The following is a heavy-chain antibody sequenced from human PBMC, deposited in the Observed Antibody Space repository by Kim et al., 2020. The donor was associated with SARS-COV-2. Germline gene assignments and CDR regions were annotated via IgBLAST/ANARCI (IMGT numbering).Heavy chain of an antibody. J-gene: IGHJ4*02. CDR1: GFTFSNAW. CDR2: IKSKTVGGTT. D-gene: IGHD5-12*01. Sequence: GGSLRLSCAASGFTFSNAWMTWVRQAPGKGLDWVGRIKSKTVGGTTDYAAPVKGRFTISRDDSKNTVYLQMNSLKTEDTAVYYCITDFGDGYNVGWGQGTLVTVSS. CDR3: ITDFGDGYNVG. V-gene: IGHV3-15*01.